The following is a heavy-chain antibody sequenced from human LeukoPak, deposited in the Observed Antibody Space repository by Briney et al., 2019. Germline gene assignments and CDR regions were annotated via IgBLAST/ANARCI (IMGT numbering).Heavy chain of an antibody. J-gene: IGHJ4*02. Sequence: GGSLRLSCAASGFTFSSYRMNWVRQAPGKGLEWVSYISSSSSTIYYADSVKGRFTISRDNAKNSLYLQMNSLRAEDTAVYYCAKGPMYYYDSSAFPGIDYWGQGTLVIVSS. V-gene: IGHV3-48*01. CDR3: AKGPMYYYDSSAFPGIDY. D-gene: IGHD3-22*01. CDR1: GFTFSSYR. CDR2: ISSSSSTI.